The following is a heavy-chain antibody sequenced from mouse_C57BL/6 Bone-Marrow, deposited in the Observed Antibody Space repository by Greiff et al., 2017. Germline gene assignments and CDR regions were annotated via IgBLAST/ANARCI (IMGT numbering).Heavy chain of an antibody. V-gene: IGHV1-63*01. D-gene: IGHD2-2*01. CDR1: GYTFTNYW. J-gene: IGHJ3*01. CDR2: IYPGGGYT. CDR3: ALTMVTSWFAY. Sequence: QVQLQQSGAELVRPGTSVTMSCKASGYTFTNYWIGWAKQRPGHGLEWIGDIYPGGGYTNYNEKLKGKATLTADKSSSTAYMQFSSLTSEDSAIYYCALTMVTSWFAYWGQGTLVTVSA.